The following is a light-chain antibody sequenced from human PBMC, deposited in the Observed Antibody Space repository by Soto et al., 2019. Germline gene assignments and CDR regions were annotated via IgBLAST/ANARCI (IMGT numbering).Light chain of an antibody. CDR1: QRVSSN. CDR3: QQYNNWPRT. CDR2: GAS. V-gene: IGKV3-15*01. Sequence: EIVMTQSPATLSVSQGERATLSCRASQRVSSNLAWYQQKPGQAPRLLIYGASTRATGIPARFSGSGSGTEFTLTISSLQSEDFAVYYCQQYNNWPRTFGQGTKVEIK. J-gene: IGKJ1*01.